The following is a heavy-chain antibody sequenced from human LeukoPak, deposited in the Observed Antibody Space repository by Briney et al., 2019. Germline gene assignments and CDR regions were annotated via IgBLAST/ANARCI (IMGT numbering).Heavy chain of an antibody. V-gene: IGHV4-4*09. CDR2: VHTSGTT. D-gene: IGHD6-13*01. J-gene: IGHJ2*01. CDR3: ARRGSISWNWYFDL. CDR1: GASISSHY. Sequence: PSETLSLTCSVSGASISSHYWSWIRQPPGKGLEWIGYVHTSGTTEYNPYVKSRVVISVDTSKNHFSLKLSSVTAADTAMYYCARRGSISWNWYFDLWAVAPCSLSPQ.